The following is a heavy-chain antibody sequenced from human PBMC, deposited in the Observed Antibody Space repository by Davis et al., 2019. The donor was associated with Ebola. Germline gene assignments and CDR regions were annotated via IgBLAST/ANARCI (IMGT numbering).Heavy chain of an antibody. J-gene: IGHJ4*02. Sequence: AASVKVSCKADGGTFSSHGISWVRQAPGQGLEWMGIINPSGGSTSYAQKFQGRVTITRDTSASTAYMELSSLSSEDTAVYYCARDLGMVTDYWGQGTLVTVSS. CDR2: INPSGGST. D-gene: IGHD5-18*01. CDR3: ARDLGMVTDY. V-gene: IGHV1-46*01. CDR1: GGTFSSHG.